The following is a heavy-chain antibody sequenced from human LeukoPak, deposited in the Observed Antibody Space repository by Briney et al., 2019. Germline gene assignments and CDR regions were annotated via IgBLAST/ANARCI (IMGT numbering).Heavy chain of an antibody. V-gene: IGHV1-3*01. D-gene: IGHD3-10*01. CDR3: ARDLRVRGANWFDP. J-gene: IGHJ5*02. CDR2: INAGNGNT. Sequence: ASVKVSCKASGYTFTSYAMHWVRQAPGQRLEWMGWINAGNGNTKYSQKFQGRVTITRDTSASTAYMELSSLRSEDTAVYYCARDLRVRGANWFDPWGQGTLVTVSS. CDR1: GYTFTSYA.